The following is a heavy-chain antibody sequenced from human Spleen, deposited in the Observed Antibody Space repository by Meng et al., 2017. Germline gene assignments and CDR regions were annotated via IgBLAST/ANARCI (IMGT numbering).Heavy chain of an antibody. J-gene: IGHJ6*02. Sequence: GGSLRLSCAASGFTFSSYNMHWVRQTPGEGLVWVSRINTDASSTTYADSVKGRFTISRDDAKNTVYLQMNSLRAEDTAVYYCARDRVRVRGVILTHYYYGMDVWGQGTTVTVSS. CDR1: GFTFSSYN. V-gene: IGHV3-74*03. CDR3: ARDRVRVRGVILTHYYYGMDV. CDR2: INTDASST. D-gene: IGHD3-10*01.